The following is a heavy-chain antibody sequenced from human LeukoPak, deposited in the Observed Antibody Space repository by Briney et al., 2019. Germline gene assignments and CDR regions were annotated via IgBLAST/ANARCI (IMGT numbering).Heavy chain of an antibody. D-gene: IGHD3-10*01. CDR3: ARGSGLWFGELLEENDY. J-gene: IGHJ4*02. CDR2: ISSSSSYI. CDR1: GFTFSSYS. Sequence: PGRSLRLSCAASGFTFSSYSMNWVRQAPGKGLEWVSSISSSSSYIYYADSLKGRLTISRDNAKNSLYLQMNSLRAEDTAVYYCARGSGLWFGELLEENDYWGQGTLVTVSS. V-gene: IGHV3-21*01.